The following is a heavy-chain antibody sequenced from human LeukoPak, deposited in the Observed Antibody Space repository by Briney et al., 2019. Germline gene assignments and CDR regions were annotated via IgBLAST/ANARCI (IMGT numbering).Heavy chain of an antibody. CDR3: ARVDDSGYLWDY. CDR1: GFTFSNYW. Sequence: GGSLRLSCAASGFTFSNYWMNWVRQAPGKGLEWVSHITPTSSYSDYADSVKGRFTISRDNAKSSLYLQMGSLRVEDTAIYFCARVDDSGYLWDYWGQGTLVTVSS. J-gene: IGHJ4*02. CDR2: ITPTSSYS. D-gene: IGHD3-22*01. V-gene: IGHV3-21*06.